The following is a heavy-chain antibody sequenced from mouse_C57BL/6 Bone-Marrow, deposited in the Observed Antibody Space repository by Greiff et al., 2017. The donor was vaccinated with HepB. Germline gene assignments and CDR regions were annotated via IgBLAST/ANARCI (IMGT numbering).Heavy chain of an antibody. J-gene: IGHJ3*01. CDR2: ISSGGSYT. D-gene: IGHD2-2*01. V-gene: IGHV5-6*01. CDR3: TRDQGSTMVTTGAPWFAY. CDR1: GFTFSSYG. Sequence: EVMLVESGGDLVKPGGSLKLSCAASGFTFSSYGMSWVRQTPDKRLEWVATISSGGSYTYYPDSVKGRFTISRDNAKNTLYLQMSSLKSEDTAMYYCTRDQGSTMVTTGAPWFAYWGQGTLVTVSA.